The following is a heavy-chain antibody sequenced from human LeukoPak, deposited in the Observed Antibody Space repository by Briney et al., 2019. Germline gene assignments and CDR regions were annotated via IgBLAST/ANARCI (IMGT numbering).Heavy chain of an antibody. Sequence: GGALRLSCAASGFTFSSYAMSWVRQAPGKGLEWVSAISGSGGSTYYADFVKGRFTISRDNSKNTLYLQMNSLRAEDTAVYYCAKPYYDFWSGYSARDYWGQGTLVTVSS. CDR3: AKPYYDFWSGYSARDY. CDR2: ISGSGGST. V-gene: IGHV3-23*01. D-gene: IGHD3-3*01. CDR1: GFTFSSYA. J-gene: IGHJ4*02.